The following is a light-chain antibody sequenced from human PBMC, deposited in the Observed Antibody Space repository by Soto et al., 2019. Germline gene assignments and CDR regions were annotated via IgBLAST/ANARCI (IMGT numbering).Light chain of an antibody. CDR2: LGS. V-gene: IGKV2-28*01. Sequence: DIVMTQSPLSLPVTPGEPASISCRSSQSLLHSNGYNYLDWYLQKPGQSPQLLIYLGSNRASGVPDRFSGSGSGTDFTLTISRVEAEDVGVYYCMQHPQSWTFRQGTKVDIX. J-gene: IGKJ1*01. CDR3: MQHPQSWT. CDR1: QSLLHSNGYNY.